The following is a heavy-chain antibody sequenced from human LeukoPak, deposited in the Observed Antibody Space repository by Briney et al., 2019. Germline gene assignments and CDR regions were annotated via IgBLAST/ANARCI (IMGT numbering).Heavy chain of an antibody. V-gene: IGHV3-21*01. D-gene: IGHD3-22*01. CDR2: ISSSSSYI. J-gene: IGHJ4*02. CDR1: GFTFSSYS. CDR3: ASISSGYYSVSFDY. Sequence: PGGSLRLSCAASGFTFSSYSMNWVRQAPGKGLEWVSSISSSSSYIYYADSVKGRFTVSRDNAKNSLYLQMNRLRAEDTAVYYCASISSGYYSVSFDYWGQGTLVTVSS.